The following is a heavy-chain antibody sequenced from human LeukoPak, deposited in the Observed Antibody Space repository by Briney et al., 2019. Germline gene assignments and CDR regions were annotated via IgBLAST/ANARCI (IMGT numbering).Heavy chain of an antibody. CDR3: AKDWESKSSGWLTRNWFDP. D-gene: IGHD6-19*01. CDR1: GFTFSSYG. V-gene: IGHV3-30*02. Sequence: GGSLRLSCAASGFTFSSYGMHWVRQAPGKGLEWVAFIRYDGSNKYYADSEKGRFTISRDNYKNTLRLQMNSLRAEDTAVYYCAKDWESKSSGWLTRNWFDPWGQGTLVTVSS. CDR2: IRYDGSNK. J-gene: IGHJ5*02.